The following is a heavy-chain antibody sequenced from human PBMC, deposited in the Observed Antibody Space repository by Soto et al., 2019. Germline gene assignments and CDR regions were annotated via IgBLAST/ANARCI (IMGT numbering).Heavy chain of an antibody. Sequence: QVQLVQSGAEVKKPGASVKVSCKASGYTFTSYGISWVRQAPGQGLEWMGWISAYNGNTNYVQKLQGRVTMTTDTSTSTAYMELRSLRSDDTAVYFCERDQMTTFPTPIDYWGPGTLVTVSS. J-gene: IGHJ4*02. CDR3: ERDQMTTFPTPIDY. CDR1: GYTFTSYG. V-gene: IGHV1-18*01. CDR2: ISAYNGNT. D-gene: IGHD3-16*01.